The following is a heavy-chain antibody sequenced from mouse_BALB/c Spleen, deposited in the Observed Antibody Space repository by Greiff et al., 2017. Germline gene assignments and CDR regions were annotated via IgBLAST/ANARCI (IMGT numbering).Heavy chain of an antibody. J-gene: IGHJ1*01. Sequence: EVMLVESGGGLVKLGGSLKLSCAASGFTFSSYYMSWVRQTPEKRLELVAAINSNGGSTYYPDTVKGRFTISRDNAKNTLYLQMSSLKSEDTALYYCARRDYDYDDWYFDVWGAGTTVTVSS. V-gene: IGHV5-6-2*01. CDR1: GFTFSSYY. CDR3: ARRDYDYDDWYFDV. CDR2: INSNGGST. D-gene: IGHD2-4*01.